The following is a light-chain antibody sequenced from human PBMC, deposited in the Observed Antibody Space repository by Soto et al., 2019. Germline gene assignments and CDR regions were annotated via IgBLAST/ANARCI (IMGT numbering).Light chain of an antibody. CDR2: EVS. J-gene: IGLJ1*01. CDR3: SSYTSSSTYV. V-gene: IGLV2-14*01. CDR1: ISDVGGYNY. Sequence: QTALTQPASVSGSPGQSITISCTGTISDVGGYNYVSWYQQHPGKAPKLMIYEVSNRPSGVSNRFSGSKSGNTASLTISGLQAEDEADYYCSSYTSSSTYVLGTGTKVTVL.